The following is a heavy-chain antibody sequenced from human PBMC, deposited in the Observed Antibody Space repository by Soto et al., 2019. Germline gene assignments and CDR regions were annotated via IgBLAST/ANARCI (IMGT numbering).Heavy chain of an antibody. CDR1: GGSFSGYY. J-gene: IGHJ4*02. Sequence: SETLSLTCAVYGGSFSGYYWSWIRQPPGKGLEWIGEINHSGSTNYNPSLKSRVTISVDTSKNQFSLKLSSVTAADTAVYYCARGRWLLLSYYFDYWGQGTLVTVSS. V-gene: IGHV4-34*01. CDR3: ARGRWLLLSYYFDY. D-gene: IGHD3-22*01. CDR2: INHSGST.